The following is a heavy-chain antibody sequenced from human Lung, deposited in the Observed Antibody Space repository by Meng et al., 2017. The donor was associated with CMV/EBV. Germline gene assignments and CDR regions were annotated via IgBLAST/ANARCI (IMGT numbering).Heavy chain of an antibody. CDR1: GYTFTSYY. CDR2: INPSGGST. CDR3: ARAPWAYCTKTSCYGLDP. D-gene: IGHD2-2*01. Sequence: ASXXVSXKASGYTFTSYYMHWVRQAPGQGLEWMGIINPSGGSTSYAQKFQGRVTMTRDTSTSTVYMELSSLRYEDTAMYYCARAPWAYCTKTSCYGLDPWGQGXQVTVSS. V-gene: IGHV1-46*01. J-gene: IGHJ5*02.